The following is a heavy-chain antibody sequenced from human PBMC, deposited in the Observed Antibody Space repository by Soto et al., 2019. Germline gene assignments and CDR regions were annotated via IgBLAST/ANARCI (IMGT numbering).Heavy chain of an antibody. Sequence: GASVKVSCKASGYTFTRNTMYWVRQAPGQGLEWMGWINDGNGNTKYSQKFQGRVTITWDTSATTAYMELSSLRSEDTAVYYCANVDYYGSGSYSFVDWFDPWGQGTLVTVSS. D-gene: IGHD3-10*01. CDR3: ANVDYYGSGSYSFVDWFDP. J-gene: IGHJ5*02. V-gene: IGHV1-3*01. CDR2: INDGNGNT. CDR1: GYTFTRNT.